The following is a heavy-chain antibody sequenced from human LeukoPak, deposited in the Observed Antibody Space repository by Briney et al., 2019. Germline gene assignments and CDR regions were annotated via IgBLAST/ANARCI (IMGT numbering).Heavy chain of an antibody. D-gene: IGHD3-22*01. CDR3: ARGVTMIVVVIHDWYFDL. Sequence: SETLSLTCTVSGGSISSSSYYWGWIRQPPGKGLEWVGSIYYSRSTYYNPSLKSRVTISVDTSKNQFSLKLSSLTAADTAVYYCARGVTMIVVVIHDWYFDLWGRGTLVTVSS. CDR2: IYYSRST. V-gene: IGHV4-39*01. CDR1: GGSISSSSYY. J-gene: IGHJ2*01.